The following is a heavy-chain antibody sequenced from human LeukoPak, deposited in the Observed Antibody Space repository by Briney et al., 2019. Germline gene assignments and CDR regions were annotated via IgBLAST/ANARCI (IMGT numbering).Heavy chain of an antibody. V-gene: IGHV3-23*01. CDR2: ISGSGGNT. J-gene: IGHJ4*02. CDR1: GFPFSNYA. D-gene: IGHD1-26*01. CDR3: ARLVGASDY. Sequence: GGSLRLSCAASGFPFSNYAMSWVRQAPGKGLEWVSAISGSGGNTFYADSVKGRFTISRDNSKNTLYLQMNSLRAEDTAVYYCARLVGASDYWGQGTLVTVSS.